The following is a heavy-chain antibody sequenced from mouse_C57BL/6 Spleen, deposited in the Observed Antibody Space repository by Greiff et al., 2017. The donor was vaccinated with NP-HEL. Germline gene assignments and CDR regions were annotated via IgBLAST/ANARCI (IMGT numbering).Heavy chain of an antibody. V-gene: IGHV1-55*01. CDR2: IYPGSGST. J-gene: IGHJ2*01. CDR3: ARSVPYYFDY. Sequence: QVHVKQPGAELVKPGASVKMSCKASGYTFTSYWITWVKQRPGQGLEWIGDIYPGSGSTNYNEKFKSKATLTVDTSSSTAYMQLSSLTSEDSAVYYCARSVPYYFDYWGQGTTLTVSS. D-gene: IGHD5-1*01. CDR1: GYTFTSYW.